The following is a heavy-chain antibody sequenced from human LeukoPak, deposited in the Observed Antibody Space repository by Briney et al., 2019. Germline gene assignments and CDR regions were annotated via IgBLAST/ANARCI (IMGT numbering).Heavy chain of an antibody. J-gene: IGHJ5*01. CDR2: INTNTGNP. V-gene: IGHV7-4-1*02. CDR1: GYTFTTYA. Sequence: ASVKVSCKASGYTFTTYAMNWVRQAPGQGLEWMACINTNTGNPAYAQGFTGRFVFSLDTSVSTAYLQISSLKAEDTAVYYCARAYQPLGGLSFPDSWGQGTLVTVSS. CDR3: ARAYQPLGGLSFPDS. D-gene: IGHD3-16*02.